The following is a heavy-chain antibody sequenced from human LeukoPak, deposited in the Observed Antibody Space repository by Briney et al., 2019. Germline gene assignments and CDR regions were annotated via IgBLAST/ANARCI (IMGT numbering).Heavy chain of an antibody. CDR1: GYTLTELS. V-gene: IGHV1-24*01. Sequence: ASVRVSCKVSGYTLTELSMHWVRQAPGKGLEWMGGFDPEDGETIYAQKFQGRVTMTEDTSTDTAYMELSSLRSEDTAVYYCATDLGIAVAGPFFDYWGQGTLVTVSS. D-gene: IGHD6-19*01. J-gene: IGHJ4*02. CDR2: FDPEDGET. CDR3: ATDLGIAVAGPFFDY.